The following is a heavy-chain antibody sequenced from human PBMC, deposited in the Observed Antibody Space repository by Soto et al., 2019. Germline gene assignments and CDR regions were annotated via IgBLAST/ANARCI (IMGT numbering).Heavy chain of an antibody. Sequence: PSETLSLTCAVYGGSFSGYYWSWIRQPPGKGLEWIGEINHSGSTNYNPSLKSRVTISVDTSKNQFSLKLSSVTAADTAVYYCARRSSRGYYDSSGYPDYWGQGTLVTVSS. CDR1: GGSFSGYY. J-gene: IGHJ4*02. D-gene: IGHD3-22*01. CDR3: ARRSSRGYYDSSGYPDY. CDR2: INHSGST. V-gene: IGHV4-34*01.